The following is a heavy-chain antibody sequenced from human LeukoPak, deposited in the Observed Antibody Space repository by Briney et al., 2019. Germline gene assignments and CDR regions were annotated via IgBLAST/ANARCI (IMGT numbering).Heavy chain of an antibody. D-gene: IGHD6-19*01. CDR3: ARGDGIRSDYSSNSWFDP. V-gene: IGHV1-2*02. Sequence: GASVKVACKASGYSFITFYIQWVRQTPTLGLEWMGWIYPDTGGANYAQKLQDRVTMTSDSSITTAYMELSGLKSDDTAVYYCARGDGIRSDYSSNSWFDPWGQGTLVTVSS. J-gene: IGHJ5*02. CDR1: GYSFITFY. CDR2: IYPDTGGA.